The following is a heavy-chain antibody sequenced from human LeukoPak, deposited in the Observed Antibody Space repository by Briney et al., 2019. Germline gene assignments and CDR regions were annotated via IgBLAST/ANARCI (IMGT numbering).Heavy chain of an antibody. V-gene: IGHV4-39*01. CDR3: ASRGAYFDY. Sequence: SETLSLTCTVSGGSIGSSSYYWGWIRQPPGKGLEWIGSIYYSGSTYYNPSLKSRVTISVDTSKNQFSLKLSSVTAADTAVYYCASRGAYFDYWGQGTLVTVSS. CDR1: GGSIGSSSYY. CDR2: IYYSGST. D-gene: IGHD5-24*01. J-gene: IGHJ4*02.